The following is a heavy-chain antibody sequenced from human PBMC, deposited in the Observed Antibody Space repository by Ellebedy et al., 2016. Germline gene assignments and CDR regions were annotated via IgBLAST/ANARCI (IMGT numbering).Heavy chain of an antibody. CDR1: GFTFKSHG. J-gene: IGHJ6*03. CDR3: ARDAPYYMDV. Sequence: GGSLRLXXAASGFTFKSHGMHWVRQTPGEGLESVAFISYDGSNKYYPNSVKGRFTVSRDNSRNTLYLQMNSLRVDDTAVYFCARDAPYYMDVWGKGTTVTVSS. CDR2: ISYDGSNK. V-gene: IGHV3-30*03.